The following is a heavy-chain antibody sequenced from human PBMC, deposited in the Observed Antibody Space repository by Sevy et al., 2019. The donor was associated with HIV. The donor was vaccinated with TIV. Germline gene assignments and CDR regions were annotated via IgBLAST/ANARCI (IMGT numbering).Heavy chain of an antibody. Sequence: SETLSLTCTVPGGALSRSDYYWGWIRQPPRKGLEWIGSVYYSGKTFYSPSLKSRVSISADTSKNQFSLKLSFVTAADTAVYYCAGGYCDRGSCLQLDYWGHGTLVTVSS. V-gene: IGHV4-39*01. CDR1: GGALSRSDYY. CDR2: VYYSGKT. J-gene: IGHJ4*01. CDR3: AGGYCDRGSCLQLDY. D-gene: IGHD2-15*01.